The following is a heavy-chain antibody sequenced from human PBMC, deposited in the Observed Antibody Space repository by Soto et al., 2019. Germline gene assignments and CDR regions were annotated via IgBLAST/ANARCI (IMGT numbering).Heavy chain of an antibody. CDR1: GFTFSSYS. CDR2: ISSSSSTI. Sequence: PGGSLRLSCAASGFTFSSYSMNWVRQAPGKGLEWVSYISSSSSTIYCADSVKGRFTISRDNAKNSLYLQMNSLRDEDTAVYYCAREIAYSSSSLANYYYYYGMDVWGQGTTVTVSS. J-gene: IGHJ6*02. CDR3: AREIAYSSSSLANYYYYYGMDV. D-gene: IGHD6-6*01. V-gene: IGHV3-48*02.